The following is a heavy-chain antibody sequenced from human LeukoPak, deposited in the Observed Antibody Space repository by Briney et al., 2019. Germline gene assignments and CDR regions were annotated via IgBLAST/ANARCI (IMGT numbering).Heavy chain of an antibody. CDR2: IHYSGNT. CDR1: GGSINSYY. V-gene: IGHV4-59*01. Sequence: SETLSLTCTVAGGSINSYYWSWIRQPPGKGLEWIGYIHYSGNTNYNPSLKSRVTISIDMYKKQFSLKLSSVTAADTAVYYCARLWGYCSSTICYGASYFDSWGQGTLVTVSS. CDR3: ARLWGYCSSTICYGASYFDS. D-gene: IGHD2-2*01. J-gene: IGHJ5*01.